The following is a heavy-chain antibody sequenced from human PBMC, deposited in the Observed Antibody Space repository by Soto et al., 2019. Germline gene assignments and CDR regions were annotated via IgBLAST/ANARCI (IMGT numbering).Heavy chain of an antibody. J-gene: IGHJ5*02. D-gene: IGHD6-19*01. CDR1: GGSISSSDFY. CDR3: AVVDSSENGFDP. CDR2: MYYSGTT. V-gene: IGHV4-39*01. Sequence: QLQLQESGPGLVKPSETLSLTCTVSGGSISSSDFYWGWLRQPPGKGLDFIGSMYYSGTTYYNPSHKNRITISVDASKNQFSLKLSSVTAADPAVYYCAVVDSSENGFDPWGQGAVVSVSS.